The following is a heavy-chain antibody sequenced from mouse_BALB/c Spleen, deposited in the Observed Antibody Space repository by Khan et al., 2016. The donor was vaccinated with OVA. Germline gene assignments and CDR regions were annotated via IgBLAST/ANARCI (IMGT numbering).Heavy chain of an antibody. J-gene: IGHJ2*01. V-gene: IGHV14-3*02. CDR1: GFNIKDTY. CDR3: ARINA. Sequence: EVQLQESGPELVKPGASVKLSCTASGFNIKDTYMHWVKQRPEQGLEWIGRFDPANGNTKYDPKFQGIATITADTSSNSAYLQLSSLTSGDTAVYYCARINARGQGATLTVSS. CDR2: FDPANGNT.